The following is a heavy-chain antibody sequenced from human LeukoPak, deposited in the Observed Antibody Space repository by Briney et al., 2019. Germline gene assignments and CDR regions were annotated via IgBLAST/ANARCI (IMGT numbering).Heavy chain of an antibody. CDR2: ISKCSSYI. Sequence: GGSLRLSCAASGFTFSSYSMNWVRQAPGKGLEWVSSISKCSSYIYYADSVKGRFTIYQYNAKNSLYLQMNSLRAEDTAVYYCARVGSGSYSVYAFDIWGQGTMVTDPS. CDR3: ARVGSGSYSVYAFDI. V-gene: IGHV3-21*01. D-gene: IGHD3-10*01. CDR1: GFTFSSYS. J-gene: IGHJ3*02.